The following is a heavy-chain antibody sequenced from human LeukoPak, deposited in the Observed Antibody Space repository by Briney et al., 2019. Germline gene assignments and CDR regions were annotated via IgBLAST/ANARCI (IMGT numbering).Heavy chain of an antibody. J-gene: IGHJ4*02. D-gene: IGHD3-22*01. V-gene: IGHV3-74*01. CDR2: IGSDGSTT. Sequence: PGGSLRLSCVASGFTFSSYWMHCVRQPPGNGLVWVSRIGSDGSTTTYADSVKGRFTISRDNAKNTLYLQMNSLRAEDTAVYYCARERSGSSGYYSAIDSWGQGTLVTVSS. CDR3: ARERSGSSGYYSAIDS. CDR1: GFTFSSYW.